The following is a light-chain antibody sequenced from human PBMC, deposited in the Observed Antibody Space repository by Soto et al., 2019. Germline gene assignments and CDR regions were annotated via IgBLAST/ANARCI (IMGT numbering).Light chain of an antibody. Sequence: QSALTQPPFASGSPGQSVTISCTGTSSDVGGYNCVSWYQQHPGKAPKLMIYEVSKRPSGVPDRFSGSKSGNTASLTVSGLQAEDEADYYCSSYAGSNIPVVFGGGTKVTVL. CDR2: EVS. J-gene: IGLJ2*01. CDR1: SSDVGGYNC. V-gene: IGLV2-8*01. CDR3: SSYAGSNIPVV.